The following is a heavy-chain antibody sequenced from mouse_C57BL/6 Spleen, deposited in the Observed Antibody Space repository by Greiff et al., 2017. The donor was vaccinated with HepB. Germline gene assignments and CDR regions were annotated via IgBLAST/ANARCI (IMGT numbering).Heavy chain of an antibody. D-gene: IGHD2-4*01. J-gene: IGHJ3*01. CDR2: INPNNGGT. CDR1: GYTFTDYN. V-gene: IGHV1-18*01. CDR3: ARSKSYDYDGGFAY. Sequence: VQLQQSGPELVKPGASVKIPCKASGYTFTDYNMDWVKQSHGKSLEWIGDINPNNGGTIYNQKFKGKATLTVDKSSSTAYMELRSLTSEDTAVYYCARSKSYDYDGGFAYWGQGTLVTVSA.